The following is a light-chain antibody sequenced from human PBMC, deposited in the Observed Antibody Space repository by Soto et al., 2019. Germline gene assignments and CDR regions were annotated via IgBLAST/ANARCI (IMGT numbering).Light chain of an antibody. J-gene: IGKJ4*01. CDR1: QGISSY. CDR3: QQLNSYLGAT. Sequence: DIQLTQSPSFLSASVGDRVTITCRASQGISSYLAWYQQKPGKAPKLLIYAASTLQSGVPSRFSGSGSGTEFTLTISSLQPEDFATYYCQQLNSYLGATFGGGTKVEIK. CDR2: AAS. V-gene: IGKV1-9*01.